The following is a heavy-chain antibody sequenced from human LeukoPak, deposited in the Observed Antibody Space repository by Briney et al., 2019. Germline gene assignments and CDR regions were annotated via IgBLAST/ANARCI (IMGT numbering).Heavy chain of an antibody. Sequence: ASVKVFCKVSGYTLTELSMHWVRQAPGKGPEWMGGFDPEDGETIYAQKFQGRVTMTEDTSTDTAYMELSSLRSEDTAVYYCARGEYSSSYLIYWGQGTLVTVSS. J-gene: IGHJ4*02. CDR2: FDPEDGET. D-gene: IGHD6-6*01. CDR1: GYTLTELS. CDR3: ARGEYSSSYLIY. V-gene: IGHV1-24*01.